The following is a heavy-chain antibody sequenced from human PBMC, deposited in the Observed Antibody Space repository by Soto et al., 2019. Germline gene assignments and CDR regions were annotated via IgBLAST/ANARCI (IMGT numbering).Heavy chain of an antibody. Sequence: ASVKVSCKASGYTFTSYYMHWVRQAPGQGLEWMGWISAYNGNTNYAQKLQGRVTMTTDTSTSTAYMELRSLRSDDTAVYYCASSVEGAFDIWGQGTMVTVSS. J-gene: IGHJ3*02. D-gene: IGHD1-26*01. CDR1: GYTFTSYY. CDR2: ISAYNGNT. CDR3: ASSVEGAFDI. V-gene: IGHV1-18*04.